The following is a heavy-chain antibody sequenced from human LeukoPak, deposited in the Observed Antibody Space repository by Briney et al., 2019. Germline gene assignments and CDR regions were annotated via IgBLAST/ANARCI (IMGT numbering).Heavy chain of an antibody. CDR3: ARVLTGTTRLLIDY. Sequence: GASVKVSCKASGYTFTGYYMHWVRQAPGQGLEWMGWINPNSGGTNYAQKFQGRVTMTRDTSISTAYMELSRLRSDDTAVYYCARVLTGTTRLLIDYWGQGTLVTVSS. J-gene: IGHJ4*02. CDR1: GYTFTGYY. V-gene: IGHV1-2*02. D-gene: IGHD1-7*01. CDR2: INPNSGGT.